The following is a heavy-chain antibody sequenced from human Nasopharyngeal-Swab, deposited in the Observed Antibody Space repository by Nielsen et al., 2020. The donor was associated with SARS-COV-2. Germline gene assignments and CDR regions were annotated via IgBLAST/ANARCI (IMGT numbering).Heavy chain of an antibody. J-gene: IGHJ6*01. CDR1: GGSISGYF. Sequence: SETLSLTCSVSGGSISGYFLSWIRQPAEDGLEWIGRVYTSGSTNYNPSLKSRVTISIDMSKNQFSLELRSVTAADTAFYYCARSGTTKYGLDVWGQGTTVIVSS. CDR2: VYTSGST. V-gene: IGHV4-4*07. CDR3: ARSGTTKYGLDV. D-gene: IGHD1-1*01.